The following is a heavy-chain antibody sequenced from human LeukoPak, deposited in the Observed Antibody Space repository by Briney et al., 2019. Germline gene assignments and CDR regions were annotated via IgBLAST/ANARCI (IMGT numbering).Heavy chain of an antibody. CDR2: IRSKAYGGTT. Sequence: LSLTCTVSGGSISGSFWHWIRQPPGKGLEWVGFIRSKAYGGTTEYAASVKGRFTISRDDSKSIAYLQMNSLKTEDTAVYYCTRGGRGYSYGPPVDYWGQGTLVTVSS. V-gene: IGHV3-49*03. D-gene: IGHD5-18*01. CDR3: TRGGRGYSYGPPVDY. J-gene: IGHJ4*02. CDR1: GGSISGSF.